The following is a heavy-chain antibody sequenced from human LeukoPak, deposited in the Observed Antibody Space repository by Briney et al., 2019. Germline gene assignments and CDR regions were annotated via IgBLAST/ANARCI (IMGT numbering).Heavy chain of an antibody. CDR2: INHSGST. V-gene: IGHV4-34*01. CDR1: GDSISSSSSGYY. Sequence: SETLSLTCTVSGDSISSSSSGYYWSWIRQPPGKGLEWIGEINHSGSTNYNPSLKSRVTISVDTSKNQFSLKLSSVTAADTAVYYCARAGISSSWYDQRNWFDPWGQGTLVTVSS. J-gene: IGHJ5*02. CDR3: ARAGISSSWYDQRNWFDP. D-gene: IGHD6-13*01.